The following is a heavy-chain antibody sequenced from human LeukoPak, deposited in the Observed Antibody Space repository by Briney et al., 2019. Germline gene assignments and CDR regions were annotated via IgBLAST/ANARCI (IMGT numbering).Heavy chain of an antibody. Sequence: PSQTLSLTCTVSGGSISSGGYYWSWIRQPPGKGLEWIGYIYHSGSTYYNPSLKSRVTISVDRSKNQFSLKLSSVTAADTAVYYCARALIPAYCGGDCPAEYFQHWGQGTLVTVSS. D-gene: IGHD2-21*01. CDR1: GGSISSGGYY. CDR3: ARALIPAYCGGDCPAEYFQH. CDR2: IYHSGST. J-gene: IGHJ1*01. V-gene: IGHV4-30-2*01.